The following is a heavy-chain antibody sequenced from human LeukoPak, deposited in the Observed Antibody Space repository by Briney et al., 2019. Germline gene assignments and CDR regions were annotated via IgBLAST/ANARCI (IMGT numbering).Heavy chain of an antibody. V-gene: IGHV3-23*01. D-gene: IGHD3-10*01. CDR3: AKVRDGQDYYNSGMMDY. J-gene: IGHJ4*02. CDR1: GFTFSNYA. Sequence: GGSLRLSCAASGFTFSNYAMSWVRQAPGKGLDWVSVISGSGGTTHHADSVKARFTISRDNSKKTLYLQMNSLRAEDTAVYYCAKVRDGQDYYNSGMMDYWGQGTLVIVSS. CDR2: ISGSGGTT.